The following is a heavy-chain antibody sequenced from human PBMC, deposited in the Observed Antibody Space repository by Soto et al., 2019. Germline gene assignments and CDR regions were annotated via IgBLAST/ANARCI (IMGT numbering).Heavy chain of an antibody. J-gene: IGHJ6*02. CDR2: INYSGST. V-gene: IGHV4-34*01. CDR3: ARTGGMDV. CDR1: GGSFSGYY. Sequence: QVQLQQWGAGLLKPSETLSLTCAVYGGSFSGYYWIWLRQPPGQGPEWIGDINYSGSTKYNPSLESRVTISVDTSKNTFSLKLNAVSAADTAVYYCARTGGMDVWSQGATVTVSS.